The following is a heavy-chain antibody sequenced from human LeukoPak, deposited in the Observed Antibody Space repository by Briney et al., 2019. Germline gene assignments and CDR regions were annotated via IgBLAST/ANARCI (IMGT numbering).Heavy chain of an antibody. CDR2: IYYSGST. CDR3: ARQGNGDLYYFDY. CDR1: GVSISYYY. D-gene: IGHD4-17*01. V-gene: IGHV4-59*08. J-gene: IGHJ4*02. Sequence: SETLSLTCTVSGVSISYYYWSWIRQPPGKGLEWIGYIYYSGSTKYNPSLKSQITISVDTSKNQFSLKLSPVTAADTAMYYCARQGNGDLYYFDYWGQGTLVTVSS.